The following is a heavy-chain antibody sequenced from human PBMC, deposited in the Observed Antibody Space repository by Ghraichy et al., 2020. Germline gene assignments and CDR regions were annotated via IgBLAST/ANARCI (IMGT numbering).Heavy chain of an antibody. CDR1: GGSFRDYD. CDR3: ARVVFSNNWTPVRWFDP. V-gene: IGHV4-34*01. CDR2: INYTGSI. J-gene: IGHJ5*02. D-gene: IGHD1-1*01. Sequence: SQTLSLTCAVYGGSFRDYDWTWIRQPPGKGLEWIGEINYTGSIHYNASLKSRVSISLDTSKNQFSLKLRSVTAADTAVYFCARVVFSNNWTPVRWFDPRGQGTLVIVSS.